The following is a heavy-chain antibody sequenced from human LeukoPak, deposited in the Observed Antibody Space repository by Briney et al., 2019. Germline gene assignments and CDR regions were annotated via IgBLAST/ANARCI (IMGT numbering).Heavy chain of an antibody. D-gene: IGHD2-15*01. Sequence: SETLSLTCTVSGGSISSSSYYWGWIRQPPGKGLEGIGSIYYSGSTYYNPSLKSRVTISVDTSKNQFSLKLSSVTAADTAVYYCASIYCSGGSCYVVGWYFDLWGRGTLVTVSS. CDR2: IYYSGST. CDR1: GGSISSSSYY. J-gene: IGHJ2*01. CDR3: ASIYCSGGSCYVVGWYFDL. V-gene: IGHV4-39*01.